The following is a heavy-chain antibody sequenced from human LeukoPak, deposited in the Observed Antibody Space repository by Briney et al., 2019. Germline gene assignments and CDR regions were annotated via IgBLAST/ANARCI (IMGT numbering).Heavy chain of an antibody. CDR1: GFTFSSYW. D-gene: IGHD7-27*01. CDR3: AKQGRGYRALGY. J-gene: IGHJ4*02. CDR2: IKQDGSEK. V-gene: IGHV3-7*01. Sequence: GGSLRLSCAASGFTFSSYWMSWVRQAPGKGLGWVANIKQDGSEKYYVDSVKGRFTISRDNAKNSLYLQINSLRAEDTAVYYCAKQGRGYRALGYWGQGTLVTVSS.